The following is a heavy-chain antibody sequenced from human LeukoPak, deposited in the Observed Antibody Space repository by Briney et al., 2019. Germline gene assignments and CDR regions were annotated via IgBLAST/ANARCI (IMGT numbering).Heavy chain of an antibody. J-gene: IGHJ4*02. V-gene: IGHV5-51*01. CDR1: GYRFTSYW. D-gene: IGHD1-26*01. Sequence: PGESLKISCKGSGYRFTSYWIGWVRQMPGKGLEWMGIIWPGDSDTRYSPSFQGQVTISADKSNSTAYLQWSSLKASDTAMYYCARRYSGTYYPEYFDYWGQGTLVTVSS. CDR2: IWPGDSDT. CDR3: ARRYSGTYYPEYFDY.